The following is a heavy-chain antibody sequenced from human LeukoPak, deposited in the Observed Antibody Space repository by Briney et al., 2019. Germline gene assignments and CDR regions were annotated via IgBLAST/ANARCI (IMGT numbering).Heavy chain of an antibody. D-gene: IGHD6-13*01. Sequence: GGYLRLSCAASGFTVSSNYMSWVRQAQGKGLEWVSVMYSGGKTYYADSVKGRFTISRDNSKNTLHLQMNSLRAEDTAVYYCVREGYNNTWYRSWGQGTLVTVSS. CDR2: MYSGGKT. V-gene: IGHV3-53*01. CDR1: GFTVSSNY. CDR3: VREGYNNTWYRS. J-gene: IGHJ5*02.